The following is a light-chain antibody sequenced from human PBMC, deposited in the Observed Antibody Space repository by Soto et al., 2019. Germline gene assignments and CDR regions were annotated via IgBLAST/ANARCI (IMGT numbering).Light chain of an antibody. CDR3: SSYTSSSTLV. J-gene: IGLJ2*01. CDR1: SSDVGADNY. V-gene: IGLV2-14*01. CDR2: EVI. Sequence: QSALTQPASVSGSPGQSITISCTATSSDVGADNYVAWYQQYPGKAPKLMIYEVINRPSGVSNRFSGSKSGNTASLIISGLQAEDEADYYCSSYTSSSTLVFGGGTQLTVL.